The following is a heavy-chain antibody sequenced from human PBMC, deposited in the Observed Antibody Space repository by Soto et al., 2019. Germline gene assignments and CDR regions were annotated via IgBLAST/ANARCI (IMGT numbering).Heavy chain of an antibody. CDR1: GYTFTSYA. V-gene: IGHV1-3*01. Sequence: ASVKVSCKASGYTFTSYAMHWVRQAPGQRLEWMGWINAGNGNTKYSQKFQGRVTITRDTSASTAYMELSSLRSEDTAVYYCARDMTTVTTTCFDPWGQGTLVTVSS. CDR2: INAGNGNT. J-gene: IGHJ5*02. D-gene: IGHD4-17*01. CDR3: ARDMTTVTTTCFDP.